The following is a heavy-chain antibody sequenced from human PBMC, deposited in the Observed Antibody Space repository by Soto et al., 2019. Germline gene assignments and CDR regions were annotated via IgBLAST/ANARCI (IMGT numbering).Heavy chain of an antibody. Sequence: LSETLSLTCIVSGASIRSNKYYWGWIRPPPGRGLEWIGNILYSGSTNYNPSLKSRVTISVDTSKNQFSLKLSSVTAADTAVYYCARENGGAARYWGQGTLVTVSS. D-gene: IGHD6-6*01. CDR1: GASIRSNKYY. V-gene: IGHV4-61*01. CDR3: ARENGGAARY. CDR2: ILYSGST. J-gene: IGHJ4*02.